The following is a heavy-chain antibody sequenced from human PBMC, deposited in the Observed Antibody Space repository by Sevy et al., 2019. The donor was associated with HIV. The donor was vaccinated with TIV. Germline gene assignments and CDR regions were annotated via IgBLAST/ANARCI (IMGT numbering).Heavy chain of an antibody. CDR1: GFTFRSFS. CDR2: IWYDGRTK. D-gene: IGHD1-1*01. CDR3: ARDSARVIVPTAGFDS. J-gene: IGHJ5*01. Sequence: GGSLRLSCSASGFTFRSFSMHWVRQAPGKGLEWVAAIWYDGRTKQYADSVKGRFTISRDNSKNMLNLEMNSLRAEVTALYFCARDSARVIVPTAGFDSWGQGTVVTVSS. V-gene: IGHV3-33*01.